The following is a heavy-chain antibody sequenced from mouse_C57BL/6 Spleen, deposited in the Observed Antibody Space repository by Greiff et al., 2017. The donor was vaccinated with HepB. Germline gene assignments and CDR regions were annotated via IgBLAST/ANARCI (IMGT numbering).Heavy chain of an antibody. Sequence: QLQQSGPELVKPGASVKISCKASGYTFTDYYMNWVKQSHGKSLEWIGDINPNNGGTSYNQKFKGKATLTVDKSSSTAYMELRSLTSEDSAVYYCAYDYDDAMDYWGQGTSVTVSS. V-gene: IGHV1-26*01. CDR2: INPNNGGT. CDR3: AYDYDDAMDY. CDR1: GYTFTDYY. J-gene: IGHJ4*01. D-gene: IGHD2-4*01.